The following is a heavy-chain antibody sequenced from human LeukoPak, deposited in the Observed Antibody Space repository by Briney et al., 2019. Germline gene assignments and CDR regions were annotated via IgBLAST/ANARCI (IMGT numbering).Heavy chain of an antibody. V-gene: IGHV4-34*01. CDR1: GGSFSGYY. CDR2: INHIGST. Sequence: SSETLSLTCAVYGGSFSGYYWSWIRQPPGKGLEWIGEINHIGSTNYNPSLKSRVTISVDTSKNQFSLTLSSVTAADTAVYYCARLAGCSGGSCYWPLDYWGQGTLVTVSS. CDR3: ARLAGCSGGSCYWPLDY. D-gene: IGHD2-15*01. J-gene: IGHJ4*02.